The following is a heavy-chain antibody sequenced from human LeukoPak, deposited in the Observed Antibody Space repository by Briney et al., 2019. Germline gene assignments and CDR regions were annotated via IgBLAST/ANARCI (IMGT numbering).Heavy chain of an antibody. J-gene: IGHJ4*02. CDR1: GFTFSSYA. Sequence: PGGSLRLSCAASGFTFSSYAMSWVRQAPGKGLEWVSAISGSGGSTYYADSVKGRFTISRDNSKNTLYLQMNSLRAEDTAVYYCAKVDTVTSPFKKADSSPFDYWGQGTLVTVSS. D-gene: IGHD4-17*01. CDR2: ISGSGGST. V-gene: IGHV3-23*01. CDR3: AKVDTVTSPFKKADSSPFDY.